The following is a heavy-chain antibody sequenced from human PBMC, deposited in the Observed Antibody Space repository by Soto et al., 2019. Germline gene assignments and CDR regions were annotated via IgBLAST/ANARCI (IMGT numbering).Heavy chain of an antibody. J-gene: IGHJ6*02. V-gene: IGHV3-33*01. CDR2: IWYDGSNK. CDR1: GLTFSSYG. Sequence: GGSLRHSCAASGLTFSSYGMRWVRQATGKGLEWVAVIWYDGSNKYYADSVKGRFTISRDNSKNTLYLQMNSLRAEDTAVYYCARDSRLRYDFWSGYLITGYYYGMDVWGQGTTVTVSS. D-gene: IGHD3-3*01. CDR3: ARDSRLRYDFWSGYLITGYYYGMDV.